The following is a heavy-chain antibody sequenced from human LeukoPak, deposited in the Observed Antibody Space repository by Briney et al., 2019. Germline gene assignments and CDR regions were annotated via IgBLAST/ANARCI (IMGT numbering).Heavy chain of an antibody. CDR1: GYSFTSYW. V-gene: IGHV5-51*01. Sequence: GESLKISRKGSGYSFTSYWIGWVRQMPGKGLASMRIIYPVDSHTIYSPSFQGQVTISADKPISTAYLQWSSLKASDTAMYYCARQYSSGWYVGYWGQGTLVTVSS. CDR3: ARQYSSGWYVGY. D-gene: IGHD6-19*01. CDR2: IYPVDSHT. J-gene: IGHJ4*02.